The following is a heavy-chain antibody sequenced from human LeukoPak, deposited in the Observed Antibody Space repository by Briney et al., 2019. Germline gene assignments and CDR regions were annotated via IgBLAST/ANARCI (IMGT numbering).Heavy chain of an antibody. CDR3: ASTPLNWGSGSYFDY. V-gene: IGHV3-30-3*01. CDR2: ISYDGSNK. CDR1: GFTFSSYA. D-gene: IGHD3-10*01. J-gene: IGHJ4*02. Sequence: PGGSLRLSCAASGFTFSSYAMHWVRQAPGKGLEWVAVISYDGSNKYYADSVKGRFTISRDNSKNTLYLQMNSLRAEDTAVYYCASTPLNWGSGSYFDYWGQGTLVTVSS.